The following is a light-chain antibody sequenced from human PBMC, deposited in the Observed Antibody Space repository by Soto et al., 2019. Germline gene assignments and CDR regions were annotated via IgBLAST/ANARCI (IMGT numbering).Light chain of an antibody. CDR1: QSVTGNY. CDR3: QHYYTSYTT. Sequence: VVLTLSPGTLSFSPLYSSTHSFCSSQSVTGNYLAWYQQKPGQAPRLLIFGASTRATGIPDRFSGSGSGTDFTLTISRLEPEDFAVYYCQHYYTSYTTFGQGTKVDIK. J-gene: IGKJ1*01. V-gene: IGKV3-20*01. CDR2: GAS.